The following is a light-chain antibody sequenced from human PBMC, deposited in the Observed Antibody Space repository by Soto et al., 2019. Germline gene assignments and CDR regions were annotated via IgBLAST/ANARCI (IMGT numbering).Light chain of an antibody. J-gene: IGKJ1*01. V-gene: IGKV1-5*01. CDR1: QSISSW. CDR2: DAS. Sequence: DIQMTQSPSTLSASVGDRVTITCRANQSISSWLAWYQQKPGKAPNLLIYDASNLQSGVPSRFSGSGSGTEFTLTISSLQPDDFATYYCQQYDSSWTFGQGTKVEIK. CDR3: QQYDSSWT.